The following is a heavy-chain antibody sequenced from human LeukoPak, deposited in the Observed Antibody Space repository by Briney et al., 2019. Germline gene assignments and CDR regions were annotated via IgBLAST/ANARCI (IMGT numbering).Heavy chain of an antibody. Sequence: GSLRLSCAVSGFTFSSYWMHWVRQAPGKGLVWVSRIDRDGSRINYADSVKGRSTISRDNGKNTLFLQMNSLRAEDAAVYYCVRGNDYGGPHYWGQGTLVTVSS. J-gene: IGHJ4*02. D-gene: IGHD4-23*01. CDR2: IDRDGSRI. CDR3: VRGNDYGGPHY. V-gene: IGHV3-74*01. CDR1: GFTFSSYW.